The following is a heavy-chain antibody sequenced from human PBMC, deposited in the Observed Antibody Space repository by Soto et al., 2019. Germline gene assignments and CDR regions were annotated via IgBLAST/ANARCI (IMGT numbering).Heavy chain of an antibody. D-gene: IGHD3-10*01. Sequence: QVQLQESGPGLVKPSQTLSLTCTVSGGSISSGGYYWSWIRQHPGKGLEWIGYIYYSGSTYYNASLKSRVTISVDTSKNQFSLKLSSVTAADTAVYYCARGGPLYYYGSGTASFDYWGQGTLVTVSS. CDR2: IYYSGST. CDR3: ARGGPLYYYGSGTASFDY. CDR1: GGSISSGGYY. V-gene: IGHV4-31*03. J-gene: IGHJ4*02.